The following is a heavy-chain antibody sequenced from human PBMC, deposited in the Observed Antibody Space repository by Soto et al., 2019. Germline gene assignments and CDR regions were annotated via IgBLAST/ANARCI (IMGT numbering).Heavy chain of an antibody. CDR1: GGSISSSSYY. V-gene: IGHV4-39*01. Sequence: PSETLSLTCTVSGGSISSSSYYWGWIRQPPGKGLEWIGSIYYSGSTYYNPSLKSRVTISVDTSKNQFSLKLSSVTAADTAVYYCARHGGGILTDFDYWGQGTLVTVSS. CDR2: IYYSGST. CDR3: ARHGGGILTDFDY. D-gene: IGHD3-9*01. J-gene: IGHJ4*02.